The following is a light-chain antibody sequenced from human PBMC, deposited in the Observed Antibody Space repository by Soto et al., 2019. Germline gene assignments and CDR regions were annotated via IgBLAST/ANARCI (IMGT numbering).Light chain of an antibody. V-gene: IGLV2-8*01. CDR2: EVS. Sequence: QSVLTQPPSASWSPGQSVTISCTGTSSDVGGYNYVSWYQQHPGKAPKLMIYEVSKRPSGVPDRFSGSKSGNTASLTVSGLQAEDEAAYYCSSYAGSNLWVFGGGTKLTVL. CDR3: SSYAGSNLWV. J-gene: IGLJ3*02. CDR1: SSDVGGYNY.